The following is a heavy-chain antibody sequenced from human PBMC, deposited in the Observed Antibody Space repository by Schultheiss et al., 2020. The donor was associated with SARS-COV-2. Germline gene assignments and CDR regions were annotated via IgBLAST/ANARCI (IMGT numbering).Heavy chain of an antibody. CDR2: IYYTGIT. CDR1: GSSISGYF. CDR3: ARAARVEQLFSVRGGHLDY. Sequence: SETLSLTCSVSGSSISGYFWTWIRQPPGKGLEQVGNIYYTGITKYSPSLKSRITISVDTSKKQFSLRLGSVTAADTAVYYCARAARVEQLFSVRGGHLDYWGRGTQVTASS. V-gene: IGHV4-59*01. D-gene: IGHD3-10*01. J-gene: IGHJ4*02.